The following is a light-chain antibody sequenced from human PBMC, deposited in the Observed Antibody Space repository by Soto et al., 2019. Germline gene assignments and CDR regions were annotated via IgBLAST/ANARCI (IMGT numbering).Light chain of an antibody. CDR3: QQYNNWPPWT. V-gene: IGKV1D-16*01. J-gene: IGKJ1*01. CDR1: QDVNTW. CDR2: AAS. Sequence: DIQMTQSPSSLSASVGDRVTITCRASQDVNTWLAWYQQKPGRAPNFLIFAASSLQSGVPSRFSGNGSGTHFTLSISSLQPEDFAVYYCQQYNNWPPWTFGQGTKVDIK.